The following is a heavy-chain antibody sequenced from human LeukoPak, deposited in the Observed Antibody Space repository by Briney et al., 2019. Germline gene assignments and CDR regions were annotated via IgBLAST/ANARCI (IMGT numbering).Heavy chain of an antibody. V-gene: IGHV4-59*08. D-gene: IGHD3-3*01. CDR1: GGSISSYY. CDR2: IYYSGST. Sequence: SETLSLTCTVSGGSISSYYWSWIRQPPGKGLEWIGYIYYSGSTNYNPSLKSRVTISVDTSKNQFSLKLSSVTAADTAVYYCARGRIFGVVLDAFDIWGQGTMVTVSS. J-gene: IGHJ3*02. CDR3: ARGRIFGVVLDAFDI.